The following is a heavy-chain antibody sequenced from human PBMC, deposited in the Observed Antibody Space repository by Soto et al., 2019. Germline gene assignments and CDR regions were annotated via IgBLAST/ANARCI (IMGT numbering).Heavy chain of an antibody. CDR3: AREDIVAARKYYGMDV. J-gene: IGHJ6*02. CDR1: GCTISDYY. CDR2: ISSSSSYT. V-gene: IGHV3-11*05. Sequence: VGPHRLSNAAAGCTISDYYMSWIRQEQGKGLEWVSYISSSSSYTNYADSVKGRFTISRDNAKNSLYLQMNSLRAEDTAVYYCAREDIVAARKYYGMDVWGQGTTVTVSS. D-gene: IGHD5-12*01.